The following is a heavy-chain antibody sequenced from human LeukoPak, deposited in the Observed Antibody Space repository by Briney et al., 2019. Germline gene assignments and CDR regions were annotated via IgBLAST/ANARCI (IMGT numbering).Heavy chain of an antibody. Sequence: SETLSLTCTVSGGSLNNYYWSWVRQPPGMGLEWIGYIYYSGSTNYNPSLRSRVTISVDTSNNQFSLKLSSVTAADTAAYYCARLISGVGYFDYWGQGTLVTVSS. D-gene: IGHD3-10*01. CDR2: IYYSGST. V-gene: IGHV4-59*08. CDR3: ARLISGVGYFDY. J-gene: IGHJ4*02. CDR1: GGSLNNYY.